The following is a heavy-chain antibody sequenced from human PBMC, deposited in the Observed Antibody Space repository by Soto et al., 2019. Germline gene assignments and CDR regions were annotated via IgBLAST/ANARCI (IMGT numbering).Heavy chain of an antibody. CDR1: GGSISSAY. V-gene: IGHV4-59*01. D-gene: IGHD2-21*02. CDR3: ARDLWGYCGTDCYPLDV. J-gene: IGHJ6*02. CDR2: MYKTGST. Sequence: QVRLQESGPGLVKPSETLSLTCTVSGGSISSAYWSWIRQPPGKRLEWIGYMYKTGSTVYNPSLKSRVTISVDTSKNQFYLKVNSVTAADTAVYYCARDLWGYCGTDCYPLDVWGQGTTVTVSS.